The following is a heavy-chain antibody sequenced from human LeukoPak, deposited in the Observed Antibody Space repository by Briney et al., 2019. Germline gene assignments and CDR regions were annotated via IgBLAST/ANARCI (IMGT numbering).Heavy chain of an antibody. J-gene: IGHJ5*02. CDR3: ARDERDYYDSSGLDP. CDR2: TCYRSKWYN. Sequence: SQTLSLTCAISGDSVSSNSAAWNWIRQSPSRGLEWLGRTCYRSKWYNDYAVSVKSRITINPDTSKNQLSLQLNSVTPEDTAVYYCARDERDYYDSSGLDPWGQGTLVTVSS. D-gene: IGHD3-22*01. V-gene: IGHV6-1*01. CDR1: GDSVSSNSAA.